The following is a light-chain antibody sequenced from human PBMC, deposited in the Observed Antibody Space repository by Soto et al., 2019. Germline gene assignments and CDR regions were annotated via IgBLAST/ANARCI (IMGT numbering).Light chain of an antibody. Sequence: EIVMTQSPATLSVSPGERATLSCRASQSGSSDLAWYQQKPGQAPRLLIYGASTRATGIPARFSGSGSGTDFTLTVSSLQSEDSAVYYCQQYLEWRWTFGQGTKVEIK. CDR3: QQYLEWRWT. V-gene: IGKV3-15*01. CDR1: QSGSSD. CDR2: GAS. J-gene: IGKJ1*01.